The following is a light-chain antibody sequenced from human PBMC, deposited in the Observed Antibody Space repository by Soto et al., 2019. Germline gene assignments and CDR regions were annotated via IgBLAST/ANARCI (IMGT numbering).Light chain of an antibody. Sequence: QSALTQPPSASGSPGQSVTISCTGTSSDVGGYNYVSWYQQHPGKAPKLMISEVSKRPSGVPDRFSGSKSGNTASLTVSGPQAEDEADYYCSSFAGNNNLVFGGGTKLTVL. CDR3: SSFAGNNNLV. CDR2: EVS. CDR1: SSDVGGYNY. V-gene: IGLV2-8*01. J-gene: IGLJ2*01.